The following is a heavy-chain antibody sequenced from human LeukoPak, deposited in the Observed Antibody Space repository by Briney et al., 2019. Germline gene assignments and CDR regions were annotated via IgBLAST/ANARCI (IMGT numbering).Heavy chain of an antibody. CDR1: GGSISRSRYY. CDR3: ASPREMATIYDAFDI. CDR2: IYYNGDT. D-gene: IGHD5-24*01. Sequence: SETLSLTCTVSGGSISRSRYYWGWIRQPPGKGLEWIATIYYNGDTYHNPSLKSRVTISVDTSKNQFSLKLSSVTAADTAVYYCASPREMATIYDAFDIWGQGTMVTVSS. J-gene: IGHJ3*02. V-gene: IGHV4-39*01.